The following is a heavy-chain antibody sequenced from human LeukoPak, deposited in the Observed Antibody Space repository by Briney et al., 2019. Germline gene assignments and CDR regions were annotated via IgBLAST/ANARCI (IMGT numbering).Heavy chain of an antibody. J-gene: IGHJ5*02. V-gene: IGHV1-8*01. CDR2: MNPNSGNT. Sequence: ASVKVSCKASGYTFTSYEINWVRQATGQGLEWMGGMNPNSGNTGYAQKFQGRVTMTRNTSISTAYMELSSLRSEDTAVYYCARGSAYYYGSGSYYNVWFDPWGQGTLVTVSS. CDR3: ARGSAYYYGSGSYYNVWFDP. D-gene: IGHD3-10*01. CDR1: GYTFTSYE.